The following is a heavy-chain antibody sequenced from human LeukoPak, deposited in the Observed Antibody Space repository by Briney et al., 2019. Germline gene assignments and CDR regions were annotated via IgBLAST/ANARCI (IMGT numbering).Heavy chain of an antibody. CDR1: GFTFSSYE. CDR2: ISSSGSTI. CDR3: ARITVTTSF. J-gene: IGHJ4*02. Sequence: GGSLRLSCAASGFTFSSYEMNWVRQAPGKGLEWVSYISSSGSTIYYADSVKGRSTISRDNAKNSLYLQMNSLRAEDTAVYYCARITVTTSFWGQGTLVTVSS. V-gene: IGHV3-48*03. D-gene: IGHD4-17*01.